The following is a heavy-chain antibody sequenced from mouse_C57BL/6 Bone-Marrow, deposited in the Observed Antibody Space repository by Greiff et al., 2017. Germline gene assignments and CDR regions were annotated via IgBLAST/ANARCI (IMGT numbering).Heavy chain of an antibody. V-gene: IGHV2-9-1*01. D-gene: IGHD2-1*01. J-gene: IGHJ4*01. CDR2: IWSGGDT. CDR3: ARKGVGYGNFYAKDY. CDR1: GFSLTSYA. Sequence: QVQLQQSGPGLVAPSQSLSITCTVSGFSLTSYAISWVRQPPGKGLEWLGVIWSGGDTNYNSARKSRRIISKDNSKSEVVLKMNSLQTDDTARYYCARKGVGYGNFYAKDYWGQGSSVTVSS.